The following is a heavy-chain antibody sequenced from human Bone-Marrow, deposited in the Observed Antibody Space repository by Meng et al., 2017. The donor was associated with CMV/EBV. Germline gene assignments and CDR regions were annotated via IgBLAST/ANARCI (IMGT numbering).Heavy chain of an antibody. J-gene: IGHJ5*02. Sequence: SETLSLTCAVYGGSFSGYYWSWIRQPPGKGLEWIGEINHSGSTNYNPSLKSRVTISVDTSKNQFSLKLSSVTAADTAVYYCARGIVVVPAAIVANWFDPWVQGTLVTVSS. CDR1: GGSFSGYY. CDR2: INHSGST. V-gene: IGHV4-34*01. CDR3: ARGIVVVPAAIVANWFDP. D-gene: IGHD2-2*01.